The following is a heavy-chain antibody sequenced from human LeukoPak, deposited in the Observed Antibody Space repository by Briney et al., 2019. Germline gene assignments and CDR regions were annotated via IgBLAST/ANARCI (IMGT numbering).Heavy chain of an antibody. Sequence: GGSLRLSCAASGFSFSVYSMNWVRQAPGKGLEWVSSISSRSYTDYADSVRGRFTISRDNAKNSLFLQMNSLRAEDTAVYYCASYGGFTSATLVDLLWGQGTLVTVSS. CDR3: ASYGGFTSATLVDLL. V-gene: IGHV3-69-1*01. CDR2: ISSRSYT. J-gene: IGHJ4*02. CDR1: GFSFSVYS. D-gene: IGHD4-23*01.